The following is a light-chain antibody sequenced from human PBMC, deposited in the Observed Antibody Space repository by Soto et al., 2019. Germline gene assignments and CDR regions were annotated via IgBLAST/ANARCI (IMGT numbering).Light chain of an antibody. CDR3: QQYNNWWT. Sequence: EIVMTQSPATLSVSPGERATLSCRASQSVSSNLAWYQQKPGHAPRLLIYGASTRATGIPARFSGSGSGTEFTLTISSLQSEDFAVYYCQQYNNWWTFGQGT. CDR2: GAS. CDR1: QSVSSN. V-gene: IGKV3-15*01. J-gene: IGKJ1*01.